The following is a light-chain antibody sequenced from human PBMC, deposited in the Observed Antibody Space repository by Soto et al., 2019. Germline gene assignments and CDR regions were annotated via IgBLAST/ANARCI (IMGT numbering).Light chain of an antibody. Sequence: DIQMTQSPSTLSGSVGDRVTITCRASQTISSWVAWYQQKPVKAPKLPIYKASTLKSGVPSRVSGSGSGTAFTLTISSLQPDDFATYYGQHYNSYSEAFGQGTKVELK. J-gene: IGKJ1*01. CDR1: QTISSW. CDR2: KAS. CDR3: QHYNSYSEA. V-gene: IGKV1-5*03.